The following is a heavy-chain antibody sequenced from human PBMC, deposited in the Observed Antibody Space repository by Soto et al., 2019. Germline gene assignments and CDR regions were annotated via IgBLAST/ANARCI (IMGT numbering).Heavy chain of an antibody. CDR2: ISGSGGST. D-gene: IGHD3-3*01. V-gene: IGHV3-23*01. CDR1: GFTFSSYA. J-gene: IGHJ3*02. Sequence: GGSLRLSCAASGFTFSSYAMSWVRQAPGKGLEWVSAISGSGGSTYYADSVKGRFTISRDNSKNTLYLQMNSLRAEDTAVYYCAKEGEYYDFWSGYYDAFDIWGQGTMVTVSS. CDR3: AKEGEYYDFWSGYYDAFDI.